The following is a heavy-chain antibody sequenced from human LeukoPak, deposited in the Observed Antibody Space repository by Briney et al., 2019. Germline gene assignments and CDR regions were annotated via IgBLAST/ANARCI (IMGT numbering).Heavy chain of an antibody. V-gene: IGHV3-7*01. CDR1: GFTFSSYW. CDR3: ARMSYDFWSGYYSPYYYYGMDV. D-gene: IGHD3-3*01. CDR2: IKQDGSEK. J-gene: IGHJ6*02. Sequence: GGSLRLCCAASGFTFSSYWMSWVRQATGKGLEWVANIKQDGSEKYYVDSVKGRFTISRDNAKNSLYLQMNSLRAEDTAVYYCARMSYDFWSGYYSPYYYYGMDVWGQGTTVTVSS.